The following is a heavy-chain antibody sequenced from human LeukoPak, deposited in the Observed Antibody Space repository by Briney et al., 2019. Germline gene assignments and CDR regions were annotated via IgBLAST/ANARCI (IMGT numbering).Heavy chain of an antibody. CDR2: ISGDGRST. CDR3: ARRYGGWGAFDI. Sequence: GGSLRLSCAASEFTYSAYAMSWVRQAPGKGLEWVSIISGDGRSTFYADSVKGRFTISRDDSKTTLFLQMNSLRAEDTAIYYCARRYGGWGAFDIWGQGTVVTVSS. CDR1: EFTYSAYA. V-gene: IGHV3-23*01. J-gene: IGHJ3*02. D-gene: IGHD4-23*01.